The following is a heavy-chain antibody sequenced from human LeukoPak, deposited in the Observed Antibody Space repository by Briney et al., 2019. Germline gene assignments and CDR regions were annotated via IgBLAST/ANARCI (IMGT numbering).Heavy chain of an antibody. CDR3: AKDLAPQGGSYNYFDY. CDR2: ISSSSSYI. CDR1: VFTFSSYS. J-gene: IGHJ4*02. D-gene: IGHD1-26*01. V-gene: IGHV3-21*04. Sequence: GGSLRLSCAASVFTFSSYSMNWVRQAPGKGLEWVSSISSSSSYIYYADSVKGRFTISRDNAKNSLYLQMNSLRAEDTAVYYCAKDLAPQGGSYNYFDYWGQGTLVTVSS.